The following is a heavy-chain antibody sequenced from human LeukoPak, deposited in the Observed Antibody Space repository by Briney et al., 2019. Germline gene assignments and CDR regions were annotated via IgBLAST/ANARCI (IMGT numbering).Heavy chain of an antibody. CDR2: IYYSGST. D-gene: IGHD6-13*01. Sequence: SETLSLTCTVSGGSISSYYWSWIRQPPGKGLEWIGYIYYSGSTNYNPSLKSRVTISVDTSKNQFSLKLSSVTAADTAVYYCAREYSSTWSGIDPWGQGTLVTVSS. CDR1: GGSISSYY. J-gene: IGHJ5*02. CDR3: AREYSSTWSGIDP. V-gene: IGHV4-59*12.